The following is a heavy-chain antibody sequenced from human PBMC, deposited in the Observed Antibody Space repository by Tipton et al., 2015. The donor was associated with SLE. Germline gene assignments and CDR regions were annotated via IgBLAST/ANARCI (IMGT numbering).Heavy chain of an antibody. J-gene: IGHJ4*02. CDR3: ARHWGLSEPVDH. V-gene: IGHV4-34*01. CDR1: GGSFSGHY. CDR2: INLGGRA. D-gene: IGHD3-16*01. Sequence: TLSLTCAVYGGSFSGHYWHWIRQAPGKGLEWIGEINLGGRANYNPSLKSRVTISIDTSNNQFSLRLTSVTTADPAVYYCARHWGLSEPVDHWGQGTLVTVSS.